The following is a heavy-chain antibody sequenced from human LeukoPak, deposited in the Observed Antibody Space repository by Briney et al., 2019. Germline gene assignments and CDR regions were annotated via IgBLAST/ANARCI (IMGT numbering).Heavy chain of an antibody. CDR2: IRSDGSDK. Sequence: PGRSLRLSCAASGFPFSSYVMHWVRQAPGKGLEWVAIIRSDGSDKYYADSVKGRFTISRDNSKSTLYLQLSSLRAEDTAVYYCARLYGDATFDYWGQGTLVTVSS. CDR3: ARLYGDATFDY. D-gene: IGHD4-17*01. V-gene: IGHV3-33*01. CDR1: GFPFSSYV. J-gene: IGHJ4*02.